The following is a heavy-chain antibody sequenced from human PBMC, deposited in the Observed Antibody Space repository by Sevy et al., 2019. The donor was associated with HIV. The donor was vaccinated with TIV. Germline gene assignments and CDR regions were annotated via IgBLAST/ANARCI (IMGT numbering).Heavy chain of an antibody. CDR3: ARVREDTAMVSALY. D-gene: IGHD5-18*01. CDR2: ISSGSSYI. J-gene: IGHJ4*02. V-gene: IGHV3-21*01. Sequence: GGSLRLSCAAPGFTFSRYSMNWVRQAPGKGLEWVSSISSGSSYIFYADSVKGRFTVSRDNAKNSLYLQMNSLRAEDTAVYYCARVREDTAMVSALYWGQGILVTVSS. CDR1: GFTFSRYS.